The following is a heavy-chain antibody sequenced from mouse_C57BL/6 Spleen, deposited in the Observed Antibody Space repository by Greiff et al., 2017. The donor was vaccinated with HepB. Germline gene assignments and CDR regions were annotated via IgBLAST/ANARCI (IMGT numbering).Heavy chain of an antibody. J-gene: IGHJ4*01. CDR1: GYTFTSYW. CDR2: IYPSDSET. D-gene: IGHD2-4*01. V-gene: IGHV1-61*01. Sequence: QVQLQQPGAELVRPGSSVKLSCKASGYTFTSYWMDWVKQRPGQGLAWIGNIYPSDSETHYNQKFKDKATLTVDKYSITAYMQLSSLTSDGSAVYYCARGNDYSYAMDYGGQGTSVTVSS. CDR3: ARGNDYSYAMDY.